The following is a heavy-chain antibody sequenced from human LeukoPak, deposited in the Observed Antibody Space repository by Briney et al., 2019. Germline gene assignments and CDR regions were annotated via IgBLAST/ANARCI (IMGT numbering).Heavy chain of an antibody. Sequence: PSETLSLTCAVYGGSFSGYYWSWIRQPPGKGLEWIGEINHSGSTNYNPSLKSRVTISVDTSRNQFSLKLSSVTAADTAVYYCARGGNWFDPWGQGTLVTVSS. CDR1: GGSFSGYY. CDR3: ARGGNWFDP. J-gene: IGHJ5*02. V-gene: IGHV4-34*01. CDR2: INHSGST.